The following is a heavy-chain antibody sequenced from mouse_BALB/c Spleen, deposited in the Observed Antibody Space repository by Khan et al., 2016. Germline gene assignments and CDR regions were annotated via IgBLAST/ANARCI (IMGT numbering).Heavy chain of an antibody. CDR3: ARFYYGSSYWYFDV. CDR1: GYTFTNYW. J-gene: IGHJ1*01. CDR2: IYPGGGYT. Sequence: QVQLQQSGAELVRPGTSVKISCKASGYTFTNYWLGWVKQRPGHGLEWIGDIYPGGGYTNYTEKFKGQATLTADTSSSTAYMQLSSLTSEDAAVYFCARFYYGSSYWYFDVWGAGTTVTVSS. V-gene: IGHV1-63*02. D-gene: IGHD1-1*01.